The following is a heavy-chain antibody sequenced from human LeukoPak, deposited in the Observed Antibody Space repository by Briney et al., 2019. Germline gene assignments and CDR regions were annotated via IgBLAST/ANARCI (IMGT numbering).Heavy chain of an antibody. CDR2: IHASGPT. CDR3: ARHDTGIAARPFDN. V-gene: IGHV4-4*09. CDR1: GGSISTYY. J-gene: IGHJ4*02. Sequence: PSETLSLTCTVSGGSISTYYWSWIRRPPGKGLEWIAYIHASGPTNYNPSLKSRITISVDTSKNQFSLKLSSVTAADTAVYYCARHDTGIAARPFDNWGQGTLVTVSS. D-gene: IGHD6-6*01.